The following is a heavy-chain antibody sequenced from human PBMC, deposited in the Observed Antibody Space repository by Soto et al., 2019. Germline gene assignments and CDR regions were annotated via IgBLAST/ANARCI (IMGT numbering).Heavy chain of an antibody. V-gene: IGHV3-30-3*01. CDR2: VAKDGSDK. D-gene: IGHD2-21*02. J-gene: IGHJ4*02. CDR3: ARSYCGDNCALDY. CDR1: GFIFSSFP. Sequence: GESLKISCAASGFIFSSFPMHWVRQTPGKGLERVAVVAKDGSDKHYADSVKGRFTISRDNSENTLQLQMNSLRPEDTGVYYCARSYCGDNCALDYWGQGTPVTV.